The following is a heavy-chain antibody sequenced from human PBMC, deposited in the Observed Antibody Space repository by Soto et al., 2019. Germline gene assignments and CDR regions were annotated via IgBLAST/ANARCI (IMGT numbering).Heavy chain of an antibody. Sequence: PREGLQWMGGIIPIFGTANYAQKFQGRVTITADESTSTAYMELSSLRSEDTAVYYCARKFLERQPYYYGMDVWGQGTTVTVSS. V-gene: IGHV1-69*01. CDR3: ARKFLERQPYYYGMDV. CDR2: IIPIFGTA. D-gene: IGHD3-3*01. J-gene: IGHJ6*02.